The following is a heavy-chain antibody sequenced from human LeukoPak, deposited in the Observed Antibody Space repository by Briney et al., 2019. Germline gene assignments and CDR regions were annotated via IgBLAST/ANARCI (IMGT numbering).Heavy chain of an antibody. V-gene: IGHV4-34*01. J-gene: IGHJ4*02. D-gene: IGHD5-18*01. CDR1: GGSFSGYY. Sequence: PSETLSLTCAVSGGSFSGYYWSWIRQPPGKGLEWIGEINHSGSTNYNPSLKSRSTISVDTSKNQFSLKLSSGTAADTAVYYCAREEDTASYWGQGTLGTVSS. CDR3: AREEDTASY. CDR2: INHSGST.